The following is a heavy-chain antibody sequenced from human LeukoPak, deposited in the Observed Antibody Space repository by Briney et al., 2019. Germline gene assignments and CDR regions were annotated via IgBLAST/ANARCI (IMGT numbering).Heavy chain of an antibody. V-gene: IGHV3-74*01. D-gene: IGHD2-15*01. J-gene: IGHJ4*02. Sequence: GGSLRLSCAASGFTFSSHWMHWVRHGPGRGLVWVSQINTDGSIAFYADSVKGRFTISRDNAKNTLYLQMNSLRAEDTAIYYCARDRTPDTLDYWGQGTPVTVSS. CDR2: INTDGSIA. CDR3: ARDRTPDTLDY. CDR1: GFTFSSHW.